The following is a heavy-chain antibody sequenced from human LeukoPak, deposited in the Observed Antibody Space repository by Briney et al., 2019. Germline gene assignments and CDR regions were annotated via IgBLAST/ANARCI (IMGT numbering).Heavy chain of an antibody. CDR2: IYYSGST. Sequence: SETLSLTCTVSGGSISSYYWSWIRQPPGEGLEWIGYIYYSGSTNYNPSLKSRVTISVDTSKNQFSLKLSSVTAADTAVYYCARAPLSSKWALDYWGQGTLVTVSS. V-gene: IGHV4-59*01. CDR3: ARAPLSSKWALDY. J-gene: IGHJ4*02. D-gene: IGHD1-26*01. CDR1: GGSISSYY.